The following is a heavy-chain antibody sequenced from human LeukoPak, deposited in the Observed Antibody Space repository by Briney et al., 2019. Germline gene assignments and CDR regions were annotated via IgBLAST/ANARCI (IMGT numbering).Heavy chain of an antibody. V-gene: IGHV1-69*13. J-gene: IGHJ4*02. CDR1: GGTFSSYA. CDR3: ARALSAAAGKNY. CDR2: IIPIFGTA. D-gene: IGHD6-13*01. Sequence: ASVKVSCKASGGTFSSYAISWVRQAPGQGLEWMGGIIPIFGTANYAQKFQGRVTITADESTSTAYMELSSLRSEDTAVYYCARALSAAAGKNYWGQGTLVTVSS.